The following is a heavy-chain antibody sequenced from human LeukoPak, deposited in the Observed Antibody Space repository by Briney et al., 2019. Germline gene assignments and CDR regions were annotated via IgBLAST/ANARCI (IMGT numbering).Heavy chain of an antibody. V-gene: IGHV3-23*01. D-gene: IGHD4-17*01. J-gene: IGHJ4*02. CDR3: AKDDYGDGALDC. CDR2: ISGSGGST. CDR1: GFTFSSYA. Sequence: GGSLRLSCAASGFTFSSYAMSWVRQAPGKGLEWVSAISGSGGSTYYADSVKGRFTISRDNSKNTLYLQMNSLRAEDTALYYCAKDDYGDGALDCWGQGTLVTVSS.